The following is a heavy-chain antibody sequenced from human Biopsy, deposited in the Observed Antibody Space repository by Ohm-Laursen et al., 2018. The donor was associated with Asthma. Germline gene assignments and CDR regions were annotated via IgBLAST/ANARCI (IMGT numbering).Heavy chain of an antibody. V-gene: IGHV3-7*01. D-gene: IGHD3-3*02. CDR3: ARSFHFWSPYHAEHYQL. Sequence: SLRLSFAASGFSFGDYCFSWVRQVPGKGMEWVANIKHDGTERNHVDSLKGRFTISRDNAKNSLYLQMNSLRAEDTAVYYCARSFHFWSPYHAEHYQLWGQGTLVTVSS. CDR2: IKHDGTER. J-gene: IGHJ1*01. CDR1: GFSFGDYC.